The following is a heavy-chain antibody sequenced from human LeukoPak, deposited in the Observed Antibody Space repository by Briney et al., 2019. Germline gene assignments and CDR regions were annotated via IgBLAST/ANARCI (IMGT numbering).Heavy chain of an antibody. CDR2: ISGSGGST. D-gene: IGHD3-22*01. J-gene: IGHJ4*02. CDR1: GFTFSSYA. CDR3: AKARFYYYDSSGYYYY. Sequence: GGSLRLSCAATGFTFSSYAMSWVRQAPGKGLEWVSAISGSGGSTYYADSVKGRFTISRDNSKNTLYLQMNSLRAEDTAVYYCAKARFYYYDSSGYYYYWGQGTLVTVSS. V-gene: IGHV3-23*01.